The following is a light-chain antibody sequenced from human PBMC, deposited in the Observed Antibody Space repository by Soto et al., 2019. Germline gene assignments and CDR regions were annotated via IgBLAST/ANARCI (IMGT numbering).Light chain of an antibody. J-gene: IGLJ1*01. CDR2: EVT. CDR1: STDVGGYNA. V-gene: IGLV2-14*01. CDR3: NSFRVSHLYV. Sequence: QSVLSQPASASGSPGQTITISCTGTSTDVGGYNAVSWYQHHPGKAPKLIIYEVTHRPSGVSDRFSASKSGNTASLTLSGLQAEDEADYYCNSFRVSHLYVFGTGTKVTVL.